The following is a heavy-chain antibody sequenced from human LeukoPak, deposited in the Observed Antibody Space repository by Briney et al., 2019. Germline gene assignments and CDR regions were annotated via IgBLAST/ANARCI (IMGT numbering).Heavy chain of an antibody. D-gene: IGHD6-13*01. CDR1: GGSISSGSYY. CDR2: IYTSGST. CDR3: AKLAAAGQWVDY. V-gene: IGHV4-61*02. J-gene: IGHJ4*02. Sequence: SQTLSLTCTVSGGSISSGSYYWSWIRQPAGKGLEWIGRIYTSGSTNYNPSLKSRVTMSVDTSKNQFSLKLSSVTAADTAVYYCAKLAAAGQWVDYWGQGTLVTVSS.